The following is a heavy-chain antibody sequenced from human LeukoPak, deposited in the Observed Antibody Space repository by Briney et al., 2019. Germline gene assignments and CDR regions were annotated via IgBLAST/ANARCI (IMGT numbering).Heavy chain of an antibody. D-gene: IGHD3-9*01. CDR2: ISSSGSTI. J-gene: IGHJ4*02. Sequence: GGSLRLSCAASGFTFSDYYMSWIRQAPGKGLEWVSYISSSGSTIYYADSVKGRFTISRDNAKNSLYLQMNSLRAEDTAVYYCARGRHYDILTGYFGMACYFDYWGQGTLVTVSS. CDR3: ARGRHYDILTGYFGMACYFDY. CDR1: GFTFSDYY. V-gene: IGHV3-11*01.